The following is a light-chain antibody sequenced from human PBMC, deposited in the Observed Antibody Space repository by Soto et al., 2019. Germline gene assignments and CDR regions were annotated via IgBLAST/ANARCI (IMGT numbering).Light chain of an antibody. V-gene: IGLV2-14*01. CDR2: EVS. CDR3: SSYTTRTTLYV. CDR1: SSDVGSYNY. Sequence: QSVLTQPASVSGSPGQSITISCTGTSSDVGSYNYVSWYQLHPGTAPKLMIYEVSNRPSGVSNRFSGSKSGDTASLTISGLQAEDEADYYCSSYTTRTTLYVFGTGTKVTVL. J-gene: IGLJ1*01.